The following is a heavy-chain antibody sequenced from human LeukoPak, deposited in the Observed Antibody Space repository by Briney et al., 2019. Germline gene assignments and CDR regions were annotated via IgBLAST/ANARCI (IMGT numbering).Heavy chain of an antibody. CDR2: IKEDGSEK. Sequence: PGGSLRLSCAASGFTFNSYWMSWVRQAPGKGLEWVANIKEDGSEKYYVDSVKGRFTISRDNAKSSLYLQMNSLRADDTAVYYCAKEYSGSFSPFPSYFDYWGQGTLVTVSS. D-gene: IGHD1-26*01. CDR1: GFTFNSYW. V-gene: IGHV3-7*03. J-gene: IGHJ4*02. CDR3: AKEYSGSFSPFPSYFDY.